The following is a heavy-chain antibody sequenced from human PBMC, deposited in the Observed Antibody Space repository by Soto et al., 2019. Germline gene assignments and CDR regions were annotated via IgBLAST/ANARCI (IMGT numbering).Heavy chain of an antibody. CDR1: GYTFTGYY. CDR3: ARDFLGRYYYDSSGPDDACDI. Sequence: ASVKFSCKSSGYTFTGYYMHWVRQAPGQGLEWMGWINPNSGGTNYAQKFQGRVTMTRDTSISTAYMELSRLRSDDTAVYYCARDFLGRYYYDSSGPDDACDIRGQGTMGTFS. J-gene: IGHJ3*02. V-gene: IGHV1-2*02. CDR2: INPNSGGT. D-gene: IGHD3-22*01.